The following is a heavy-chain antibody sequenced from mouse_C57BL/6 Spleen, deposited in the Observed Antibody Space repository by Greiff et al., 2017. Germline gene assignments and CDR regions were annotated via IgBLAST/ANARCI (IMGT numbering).Heavy chain of an antibody. CDR2: INYDGSST. J-gene: IGHJ2*01. Sequence: EVKVVESEGGLVQPGSSMKLSCTASGFTFSDYYMAWVRQVPEKGLEWVANINYDGSSTYYLDSLKSRFIISRDNAKNILYLQMSSLKSEDTATYYCARDDYYGSSLDYWGQGTTLTVFS. CDR1: GFTFSDYY. D-gene: IGHD1-1*01. V-gene: IGHV5-16*01. CDR3: ARDDYYGSSLDY.